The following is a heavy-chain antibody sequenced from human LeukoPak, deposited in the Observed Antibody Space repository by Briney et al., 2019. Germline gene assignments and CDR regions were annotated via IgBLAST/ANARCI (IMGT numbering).Heavy chain of an antibody. CDR3: AKDLRSSSHYDAFDI. D-gene: IGHD6-13*01. V-gene: IGHV3-23*01. Sequence: GGSLRLSCTASGFTFSSYAMSWVRQAPGKGLEWVSAISGSGGSTYYADSVKGRFTISRDNSKNTLYLQMNSLRAEDTAVYYCAKDLRSSSHYDAFDIWGQGTMVTVSS. CDR2: ISGSGGST. J-gene: IGHJ3*02. CDR1: GFTFSSYA.